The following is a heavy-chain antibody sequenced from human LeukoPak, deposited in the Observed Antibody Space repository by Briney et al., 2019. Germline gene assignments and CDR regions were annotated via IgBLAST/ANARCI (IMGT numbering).Heavy chain of an antibody. V-gene: IGHV4-38-2*02. CDR1: GYSISSGYY. J-gene: IGHJ4*02. CDR3: ARDIGPGGWYGELSHARFDS. Sequence: SETLSLTCTVSGYSISSGYYWGWIRQPPGKGLEWIATIYHSRPTYYNPSLKSRVTISVDTSKNQFSLKLNSVTAADTAVYYCARDIGPGGWYGELSHARFDSWGPGTLVTVSS. D-gene: IGHD3-10*01. CDR2: IYHSRPT.